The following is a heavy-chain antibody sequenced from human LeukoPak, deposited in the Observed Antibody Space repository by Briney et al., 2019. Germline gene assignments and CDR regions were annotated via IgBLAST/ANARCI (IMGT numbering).Heavy chain of an antibody. Sequence: GGSLRLSCAASGFTFSSYSMSWVRQAPGKGLEWVSSISSSSSYIYYADSVKGRFTISRDNAKNSLYLQMNSLRAEDTAVYYCARGHASITMVRGVDYWGQGTLVTVSS. CDR3: ARGHASITMVRGVDY. V-gene: IGHV3-21*04. D-gene: IGHD3-10*01. CDR2: ISSSSSYI. CDR1: GFTFSSYS. J-gene: IGHJ4*02.